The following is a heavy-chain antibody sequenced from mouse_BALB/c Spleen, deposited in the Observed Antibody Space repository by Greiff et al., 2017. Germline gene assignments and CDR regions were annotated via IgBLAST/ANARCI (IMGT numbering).Heavy chain of an antibody. V-gene: IGHV14-3*02. CDR2: IDPANGNT. CDR3: ARNPFAY. CDR1: GFNIKDTY. Sequence: VQLKESGAELVKPGASVKLSCTASGFNIKDTYMHWVKQRPEQGLEWIGRIDPANGNTKYDPKFQGKATITADSSSNTAYLQLSSLTSEDTAVYYCARNPFAYWGQGTLVTVSA. J-gene: IGHJ3*01.